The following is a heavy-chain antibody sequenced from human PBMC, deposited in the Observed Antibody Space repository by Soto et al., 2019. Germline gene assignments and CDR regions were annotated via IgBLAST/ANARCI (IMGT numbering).Heavy chain of an antibody. D-gene: IGHD3-22*01. CDR1: GFTFNSYV. J-gene: IGHJ4*02. CDR3: ARGRYLDSSDYWVANLPFDH. CDR2: ISRSGRGSA. Sequence: PGGSLRLSCAASGFTFNSYVMTWVRQAPGEGLEWVSSISRSGRGSAYYADSVKGRFTISRDNSENTLFLQMNNLRDEDTALYYCARGRYLDSSDYWVANLPFDHWGLGTLVTVSS. V-gene: IGHV3-23*01.